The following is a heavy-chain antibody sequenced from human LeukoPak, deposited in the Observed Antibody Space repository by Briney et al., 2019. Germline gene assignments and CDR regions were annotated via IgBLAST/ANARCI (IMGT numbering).Heavy chain of an antibody. CDR1: GYPFTGYY. D-gene: IGHD4-17*01. CDR2: INPNSGGT. CDR3: ARGGYTVTKGFDY. V-gene: IGHV1-2*02. Sequence: ASVQVSCKASGYPFTGYYMHWVRQAPGQGLEWMGWINPNSGGTNYAQKFQGRVTMTRDTSISTAYMELSRLRSDDTAVYYCARGGYTVTKGFDYWGQGTLVTVSS. J-gene: IGHJ4*02.